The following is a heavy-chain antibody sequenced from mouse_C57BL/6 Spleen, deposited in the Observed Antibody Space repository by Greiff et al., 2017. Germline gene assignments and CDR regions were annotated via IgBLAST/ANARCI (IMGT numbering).Heavy chain of an antibody. Sequence: QVQLKQPGAELVKPGASVKLSCKASGYTFTSYWMPWVKQRPGQGLEWIGMIHPNSGSTNYNEKFKSKATLTVDKSSSTAYMQLSSLPSEDSAVYYCARSGAYMVTSHWYFDVWGTGTTVTVSS. V-gene: IGHV1-64*01. J-gene: IGHJ1*03. CDR2: IHPNSGST. D-gene: IGHD2-2*01. CDR1: GYTFTSYW. CDR3: ARSGAYMVTSHWYFDV.